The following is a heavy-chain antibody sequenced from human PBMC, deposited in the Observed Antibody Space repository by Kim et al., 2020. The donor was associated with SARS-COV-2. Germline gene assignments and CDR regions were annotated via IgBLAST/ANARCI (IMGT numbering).Heavy chain of an antibody. CDR1: GFTFSSYA. J-gene: IGHJ4*02. Sequence: GGSLRLSCAASGFTFSSYAMHWVRQAPGKGLEWVAVISYDGSNKYYADSVKGRFTISRDNSKNTLYLQMNSLRAEDTAVYYCARSFPGGVVYDSSGYTDFDYWGQGTLVTVSS. CDR3: ARSFPGGVVYDSSGYTDFDY. V-gene: IGHV3-30*04. CDR2: ISYDGSNK. D-gene: IGHD3-22*01.